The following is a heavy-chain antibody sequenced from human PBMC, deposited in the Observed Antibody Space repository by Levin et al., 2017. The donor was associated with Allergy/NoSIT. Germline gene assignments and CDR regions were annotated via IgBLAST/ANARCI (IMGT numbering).Heavy chain of an antibody. CDR3: ARKARRIAAAGTFYWFDP. D-gene: IGHD6-13*01. V-gene: IGHV1-2*02. Sequence: ASVKVSCKASGYTFTGYYMHWVRQAPGQGLEWMGWINPNSGGTNYAQKFQGRVTMTRDTSISTAYMELSRLRSDDTAVYYCARKARRIAAAGTFYWFDPWGQGTLVTVSS. J-gene: IGHJ5*02. CDR2: INPNSGGT. CDR1: GYTFTGYY.